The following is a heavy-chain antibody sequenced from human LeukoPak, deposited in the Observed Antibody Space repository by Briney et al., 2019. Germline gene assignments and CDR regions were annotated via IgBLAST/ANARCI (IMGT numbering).Heavy chain of an antibody. CDR2: IIPIFGTA. D-gene: IGHD2-15*01. Sequence: ASVKVSCKASGGTFSSYAISWVRQAPGQGLEWMGGIIPIFGTANYAQKFQGRVTITADKSTSTAYMELSSLRSEDTAVYYCARRRLLGYCSGGSCYSGDAFDIWGQGTMVTVSS. V-gene: IGHV1-69*06. CDR1: GGTFSSYA. J-gene: IGHJ3*02. CDR3: ARRRLLGYCSGGSCYSGDAFDI.